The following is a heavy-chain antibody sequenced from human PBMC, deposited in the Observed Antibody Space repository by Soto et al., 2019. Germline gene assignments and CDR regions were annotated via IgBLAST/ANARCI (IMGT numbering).Heavy chain of an antibody. V-gene: IGHV3-15*07. J-gene: IGHJ4*01. CDR2: VKSKTDGGTT. CDR1: GFIFSNAW. D-gene: IGHD4-17*01. CDR3: TTDSYMTNIIVRFDY. Sequence: EVHLVESGGGLVKPGGSLRLSCAASGFIFSNAWINWVRQAPGKGLEWVGRVKSKTDGGTTDFAAPVKGRFAISRDDSKYIVYLEMNRLKTEDTAIYYCTTDSYMTNIIVRFDYWGHGTLVTVSS.